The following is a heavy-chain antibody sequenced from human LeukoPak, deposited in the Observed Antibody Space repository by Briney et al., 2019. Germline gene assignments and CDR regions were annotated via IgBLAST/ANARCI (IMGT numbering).Heavy chain of an antibody. CDR2: IRSYSSYI. Sequence: PGGSLRLSCAASGFKFDTYNFNWVRQAPGKGLEWVASIRSYSSYIHYGDSVKGRFTISRDNSKNTLYLQMNSLRAEDTAVYYCARGSFGTWYFDYWGQGTLVTVSS. V-gene: IGHV3-21*01. CDR1: GFKFDTYN. CDR3: ARGSFGTWYFDY. D-gene: IGHD1-1*01. J-gene: IGHJ4*02.